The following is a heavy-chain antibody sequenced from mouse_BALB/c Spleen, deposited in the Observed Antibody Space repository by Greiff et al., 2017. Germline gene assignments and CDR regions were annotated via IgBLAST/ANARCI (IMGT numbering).Heavy chain of an antibody. CDR1: GYTFTSYT. CDR3: ARSWGVRFAY. CDR2: INPSSGYT. J-gene: IGHJ3*01. Sequence: QVQLKQSAAELARPGASVKMSCKASGYTFTSYTMHWVKQRPGQGLEWIGYINPSSGYTEYNQKFKDKTTLTADKSSSTAYMQLSSLTSEDSAVYYCARSWGVRFAYWGQGTLVTVSA. V-gene: IGHV1-4*02.